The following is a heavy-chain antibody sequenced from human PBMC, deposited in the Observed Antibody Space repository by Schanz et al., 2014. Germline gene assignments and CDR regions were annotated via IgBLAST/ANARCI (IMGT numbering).Heavy chain of an antibody. Sequence: QVQLVESGGGLVKPGGSLRLSCAASGFTFSDYYMSWIRQAPGKGLEWVSYISHNSHYTNYADSVRGRFTISRDDAKNSLYLQMNSLRAEDTAVYYCTRDDFGASDYWGQGTLVTVSS. CDR1: GFTFSDYY. CDR2: ISHNSHYT. D-gene: IGHD3-16*01. CDR3: TRDDFGASDY. V-gene: IGHV3-11*06. J-gene: IGHJ4*02.